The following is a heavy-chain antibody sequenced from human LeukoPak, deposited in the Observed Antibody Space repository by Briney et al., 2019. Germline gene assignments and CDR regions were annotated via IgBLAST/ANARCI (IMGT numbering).Heavy chain of an antibody. CDR2: ISSDGSIK. Sequence: PGRSLRLFCAASGFTLTVFPMHWVRQAPGHGMEGVAMISSDGSIKYYADSVRGRFTISRDKSKDAVYLETHSLRSADAAVYYCVRDPGMAAAGTSHFDFWGQGTLLIVSS. D-gene: IGHD6-13*01. J-gene: IGHJ4*01. V-gene: IGHV3-30*04. CDR1: GFTLTVFP. CDR3: VRDPGMAAAGTSHFDF.